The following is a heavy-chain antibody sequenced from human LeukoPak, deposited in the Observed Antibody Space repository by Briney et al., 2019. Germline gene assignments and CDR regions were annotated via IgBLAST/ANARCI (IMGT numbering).Heavy chain of an antibody. V-gene: IGHV3-7*01. J-gene: IGHJ5*02. D-gene: IGHD3-10*01. Sequence: PGGSLRLSCAASGFTFSSYWMSWVRQAPGKGLEWVANIKQDGSEKYYVDSVKGRFTISRDNAKNSLYLRMNSLRAEDTAVYYCAISPYYYGSGSYYNYNWFDPWGQGTLVTVSS. CDR1: GFTFSSYW. CDR3: AISPYYYGSGSYYNYNWFDP. CDR2: IKQDGSEK.